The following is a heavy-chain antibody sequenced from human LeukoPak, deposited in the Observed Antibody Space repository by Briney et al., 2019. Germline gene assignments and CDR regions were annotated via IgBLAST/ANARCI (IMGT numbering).Heavy chain of an antibody. CDR2: IESKIDGETT. D-gene: IGHD1-26*01. J-gene: IGHJ3*02. Sequence: PGGSLRLSCGASGFSFSNAWRSWVRQAPGKGLEWVGQIESKIDGETTDYAAPVKGRFTISRDDSKNTLYLQMNSLKTEDTAVYYCTTGEEWELDDAFDIWGQGTMVTVSS. CDR3: TTGEEWELDDAFDI. V-gene: IGHV3-15*04. CDR1: GFSFSNAW.